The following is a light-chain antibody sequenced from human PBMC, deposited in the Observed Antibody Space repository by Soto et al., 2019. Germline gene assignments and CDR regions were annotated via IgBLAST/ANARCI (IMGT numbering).Light chain of an antibody. Sequence: DIQMTQSPSSLSASVGDRVTITCRASQSISSYLNWYQQKPGKAPKLLIYAASSLQSGFPSRFSGSGSGTDFTLTISSLQPEDFATYYSQQSYSTPSTFGQATKVEI. CDR2: AAS. CDR3: QQSYSTPST. V-gene: IGKV1-39*01. CDR1: QSISSY. J-gene: IGKJ1*01.